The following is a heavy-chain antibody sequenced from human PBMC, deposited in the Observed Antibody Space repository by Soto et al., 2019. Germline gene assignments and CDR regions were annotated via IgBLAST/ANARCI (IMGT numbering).Heavy chain of an antibody. J-gene: IGHJ5*02. CDR1: GASITNDDKY. Sequence: SETLSLTCTVSGASITNDDKYWGWIRQSPGKGLEWIGCIYYSGNTYHNPPLKSRITISFDTSKNQFSLSLTSVTAADTALYFCARHVFAPGGRWFGPWGPRLPVTVSS. CDR2: IYYSGNT. D-gene: IGHD2-15*01. V-gene: IGHV4-39*01. CDR3: ARHVFAPGGRWFGP.